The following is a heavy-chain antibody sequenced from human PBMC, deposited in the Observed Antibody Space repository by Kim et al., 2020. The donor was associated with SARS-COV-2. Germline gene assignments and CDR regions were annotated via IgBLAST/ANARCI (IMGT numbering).Heavy chain of an antibody. CDR2: ISYDGSNK. V-gene: IGHV3-30*04. CDR1: GFTFSSYA. Sequence: GGSLRLSCAASGFTFSSYAMHWVHQAPGKGLEWVAVISYDGSNKYYADSVKGRLTISRDNSKNTLYLQMNSLRAEDTAVYYCARDYRVWVGRDAFDIWGQGTMVTVSS. CDR3: ARDYRVWVGRDAFDI. D-gene: IGHD3-16*02. J-gene: IGHJ3*02.